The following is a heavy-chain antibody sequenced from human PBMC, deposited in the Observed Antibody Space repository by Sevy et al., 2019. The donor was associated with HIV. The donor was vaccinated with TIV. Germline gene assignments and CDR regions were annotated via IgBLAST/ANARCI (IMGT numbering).Heavy chain of an antibody. CDR1: GGTFSSYA. Sequence: ASVKVSCKASGGTFSSYAISWVRQAPGQGLEWMGGIIPIFGTANYAQKFQGRVTITADESTSTAYMELSSLGSEDTAVYYCARGFDPSWVAGPPAEFFDYWGQGTLVTVSS. CDR3: ARGFDPSWVAGPPAEFFDY. CDR2: IIPIFGTA. D-gene: IGHD6-19*01. V-gene: IGHV1-69*13. J-gene: IGHJ4*02.